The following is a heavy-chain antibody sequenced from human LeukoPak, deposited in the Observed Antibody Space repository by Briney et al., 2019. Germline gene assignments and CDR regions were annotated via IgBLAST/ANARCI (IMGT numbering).Heavy chain of an antibody. J-gene: IGHJ4*02. CDR2: IRSKASSYAT. CDR1: GFTFSGSA. V-gene: IGHV3-73*01. Sequence: PGGSLRLSCAASGFTFSGSAMHWVRQASGKGLEWVGRIRSKASSYATAYAASVKGRFTISRDDSKNTAYLQMNSLKTEDTAVYYCTVNYCSGATCYMYWGQGTLVTVSS. CDR3: TVNYCSGATCYMY. D-gene: IGHD2-15*01.